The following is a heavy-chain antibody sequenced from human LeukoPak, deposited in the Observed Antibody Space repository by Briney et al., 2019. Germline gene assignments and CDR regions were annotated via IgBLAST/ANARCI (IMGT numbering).Heavy chain of an antibody. CDR2: ISGSGGST. D-gene: IGHD6-19*01. Sequence: PGGSLRLSCAASGFTFSNCAMSWVRQAPGKGLEWVSAISGSGGSTYYADSVKGRFTISRDNSKNTLYLQMNSLRAEDTAVYYCAKGIRSGWYGVDYWGQGTLVTVSS. V-gene: IGHV3-23*01. J-gene: IGHJ4*02. CDR1: GFTFSNCA. CDR3: AKGIRSGWYGVDY.